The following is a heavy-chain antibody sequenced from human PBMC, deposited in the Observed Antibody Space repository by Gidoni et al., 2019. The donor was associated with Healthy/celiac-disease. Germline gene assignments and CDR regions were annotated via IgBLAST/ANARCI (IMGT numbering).Heavy chain of an antibody. CDR3: TVLYPSYGDYQNYYYYGMDV. CDR2: IRSKANSYAT. J-gene: IGHJ6*02. V-gene: IGHV3-73*01. D-gene: IGHD4-17*01. Sequence: VGRIRSKANSYATAYAASVKGRFTISRDDSKNTAYLQMNSLKTEDTAVYYCTVLYPSYGDYQNYYYYGMDVWGQGTTVTVSS.